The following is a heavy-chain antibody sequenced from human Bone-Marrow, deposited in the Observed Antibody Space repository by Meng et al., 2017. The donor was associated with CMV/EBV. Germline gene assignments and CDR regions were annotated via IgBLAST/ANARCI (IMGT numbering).Heavy chain of an antibody. CDR1: GFTFGYYY. V-gene: IGHV3-7*01. D-gene: IGHD5-18*01. CDR3: ARGERGYSYGFYYYYGMDV. Sequence: GESLKISCAASGFTFGYYYMSWVRQAPQKGPEWVATIKEDGSEEYYVDSVKGRFTISRDNAKNSLYLQMNSLRAEDTAVYYCARGERGYSYGFYYYYGMDVWGQGTTVTVSS. J-gene: IGHJ6*02. CDR2: IKEDGSEE.